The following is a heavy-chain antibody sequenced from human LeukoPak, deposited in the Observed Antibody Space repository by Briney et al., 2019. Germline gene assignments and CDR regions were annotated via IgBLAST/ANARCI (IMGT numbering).Heavy chain of an antibody. CDR1: GFTFSNYD. Sequence: GGSLRLSCAASGFTFSNYDMHWVRQAPGKGLELVAVISYDGTNKYYADSVKGRFTISRDNAKNSLYLQMNSLRAEDTAVYYCARGGYSGYDWVDYWGQGTLVTVSS. V-gene: IGHV3-30*03. CDR3: ARGGYSGYDWVDY. CDR2: ISYDGTNK. D-gene: IGHD5-12*01. J-gene: IGHJ4*02.